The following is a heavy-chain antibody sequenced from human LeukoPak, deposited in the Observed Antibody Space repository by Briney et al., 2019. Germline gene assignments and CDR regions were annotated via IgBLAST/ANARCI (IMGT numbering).Heavy chain of an antibody. D-gene: IGHD2-15*01. CDR2: ISDDTGST. V-gene: IGHV3-23*01. CDR3: AQGHCRRGNCHSYLPCYFDN. J-gene: IGHJ4*02. CDR1: GFSYSSRA. Sequence: GGSLGLSCVASGFSYSSRAMSWVRQAPGKGLEWVSTISDDTGSTYYADSVKGRFTIFRDNSKNTLYLQMNSLRAEDTAVYYCAQGHCRRGNCHSYLPCYFDNWGQGTLVTVSS.